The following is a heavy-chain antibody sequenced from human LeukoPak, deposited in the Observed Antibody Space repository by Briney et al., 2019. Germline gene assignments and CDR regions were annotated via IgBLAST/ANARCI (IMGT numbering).Heavy chain of an antibody. CDR1: GFTVSSNY. V-gene: IGHV3-66*01. D-gene: IGHD3-22*01. CDR3: ARGGDSSSNCFDY. Sequence: PGGSLRLSCAASGFTVSSNYMSWVRQAPGKGLKWVSIIYRGANTYYADSVKGRFTISRDNSKNTLYLQMNSLTAEDTAVYYCARGGDSSSNCFDYWGQGTLVTVSS. J-gene: IGHJ4*02. CDR2: IYRGANT.